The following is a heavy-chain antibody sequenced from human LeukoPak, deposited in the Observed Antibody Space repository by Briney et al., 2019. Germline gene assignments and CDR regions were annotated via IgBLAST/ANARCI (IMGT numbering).Heavy chain of an antibody. J-gene: IGHJ6*03. CDR3: ARDGAGITMIVVVITHYYYYMDV. V-gene: IGHV1-18*01. Sequence: ASVKVSCKASGYTFTSYGISWVRQAPGQGLEWMGWISAYNGNTNYAQKLQGRVTMTTDTSTSTAYMELRSLRSDDTAVYYCARDGAGITMIVVVITHYYYYMDVWGKGTTVTISS. CDR1: GYTFTSYG. D-gene: IGHD3-22*01. CDR2: ISAYNGNT.